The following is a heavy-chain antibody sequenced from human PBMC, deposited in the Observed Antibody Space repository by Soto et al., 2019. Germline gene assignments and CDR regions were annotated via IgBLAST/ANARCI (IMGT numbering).Heavy chain of an antibody. J-gene: IGHJ3*02. Sequence: EVKLVESGGGLVQPGGSLRLSCAASGFTFSSYSMNWVRQAPGKGLEWVSYISGNSGNIRYADSVKGRFTISRDNAKNSLYLQMNSLRAEDTAVYYCARDYDHAFDIWVQGTMVTVSS. CDR2: ISGNSGNI. CDR1: GFTFSSYS. V-gene: IGHV3-48*01. D-gene: IGHD5-12*01. CDR3: ARDYDHAFDI.